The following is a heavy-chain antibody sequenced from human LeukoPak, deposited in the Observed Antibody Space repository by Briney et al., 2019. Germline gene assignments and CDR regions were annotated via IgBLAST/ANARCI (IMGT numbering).Heavy chain of an antibody. V-gene: IGHV1-2*04. J-gene: IGHJ1*01. Sequence: GASVKVSCKASGYTFTSYDINWVRQATGQGLEWMGWMNPNSGGTNYAQKFQGWVTMTRDTSISTAYMELSSLRSDDTAVYYCARESRDRVGATLGYFQHWGQGTLVTVSS. CDR2: MNPNSGGT. CDR1: GYTFTSYD. D-gene: IGHD1-26*01. CDR3: ARESRDRVGATLGYFQH.